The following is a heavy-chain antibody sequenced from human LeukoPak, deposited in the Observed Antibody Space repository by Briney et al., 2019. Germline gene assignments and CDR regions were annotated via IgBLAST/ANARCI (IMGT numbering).Heavy chain of an antibody. J-gene: IGHJ4*02. V-gene: IGHV4-39*01. D-gene: IGHD2-15*01. CDR3: ARQWGDCSGGSCYYDGVDY. Sequence: PSGTLSLTCTVSGVAISNTSYYWGRIRQPPGNGLEWIGSIFDSGSTYYNSSLKSLVTISVDTSKNQFSLNLSSVTAADTAVYYCARQWGDCSGGSCYYDGVDYWGQGTLVTVSS. CDR2: IFDSGST. CDR1: GVAISNTSYY.